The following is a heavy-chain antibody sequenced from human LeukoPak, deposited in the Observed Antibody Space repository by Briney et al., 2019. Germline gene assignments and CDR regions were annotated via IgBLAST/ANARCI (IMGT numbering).Heavy chain of an antibody. J-gene: IGHJ4*02. CDR3: ANSVRGVIVRGFDY. Sequence: PGGSLGLSCTASGFTFSTYSMSWVRQAPGKGLEWVSSISASSSYTYYADSVKGRFTVSRDNAKNSLYLQMNSLRAEDTAVYYCANSVRGVIVRGFDYWGQGTLVTVSS. V-gene: IGHV3-21*01. CDR2: ISASSSYT. CDR1: GFTFSTYS. D-gene: IGHD3-10*02.